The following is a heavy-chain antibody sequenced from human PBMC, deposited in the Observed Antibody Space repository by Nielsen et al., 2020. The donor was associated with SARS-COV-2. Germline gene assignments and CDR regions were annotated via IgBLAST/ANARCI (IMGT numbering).Heavy chain of an antibody. Sequence: GESLKISCAASGFTFSDYYMSWIRQAPGKGLEWVSYISSSSSYTNYADSVKGRFTISRDNAKNSLYLQMNSLRVEDTAVYYCARISDSAWYFDYWGQGTLVTVSS. CDR2: ISSSSSYT. V-gene: IGHV3-11*03. J-gene: IGHJ4*02. CDR1: GFTFSDYY. D-gene: IGHD2-21*02. CDR3: ARISDSAWYFDY.